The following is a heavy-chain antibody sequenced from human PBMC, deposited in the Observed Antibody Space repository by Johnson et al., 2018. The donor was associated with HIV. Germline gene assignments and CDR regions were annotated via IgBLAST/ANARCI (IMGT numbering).Heavy chain of an antibody. V-gene: IGHV3-15*01. J-gene: IGHJ3*02. CDR1: GFTFSNVW. CDR2: IKRKIEGETT. Sequence: VQLVESGGGLVKPGVSLRLSCAASGFTFSNVWMTWVRQAPGKGLEWVGRIKRKIEGETTDYAAPVKGRFTISRDVSKNTLYLQMNSLTTEDTAVYYCTTAIVIDAFDIWGQGTMVTVSS. CDR3: TTAIVIDAFDI. D-gene: IGHD3-16*02.